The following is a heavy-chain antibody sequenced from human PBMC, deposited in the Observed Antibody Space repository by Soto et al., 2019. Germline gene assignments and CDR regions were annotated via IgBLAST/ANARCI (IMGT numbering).Heavy chain of an antibody. CDR2: ISGKTGKT. CDR1: GYTFISHG. CDR3: ARVSSSIVVVPDYGMDV. D-gene: IGHD2-15*01. V-gene: IGHV1-18*04. J-gene: IGHJ6*02. Sequence: QVQLVQSGVEVKKPGASVKVSCKASGYTFISHGISWVRQAPGQGLEWMGWISGKTGKTNYAQKRPGRVTLTTDTSTTPAYMELRSLRSDDTAVYYCARVSSSIVVVPDYGMDVWGPGTTVTVSS.